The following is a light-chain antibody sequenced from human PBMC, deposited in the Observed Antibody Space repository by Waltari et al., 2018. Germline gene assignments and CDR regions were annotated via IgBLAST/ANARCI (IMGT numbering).Light chain of an antibody. CDR1: ELPRKY. Sequence: YELTQPPSVSVSPGQTARITCSGHELPRKYAYWFQQKSGQAPRLVMYEDTKRPSGIPGSFSGSSSGTVATLTISGAQVDDEADYYCYSSDSTGLRVFGGGTTVVVL. CDR3: YSSDSTGLRV. CDR2: EDT. J-gene: IGLJ1*01. V-gene: IGLV3-10*01.